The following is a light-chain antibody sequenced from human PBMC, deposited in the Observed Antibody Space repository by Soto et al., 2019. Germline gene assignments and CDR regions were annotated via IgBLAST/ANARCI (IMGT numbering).Light chain of an antibody. CDR3: QQYYSYPLT. Sequence: AVPMTQSPSSFSASTGDRVTITCRATQDITTYLAWYQQKPGKAPKLLISAASTLQSGVPSRFSGSGSGTDFTLTINYLQSEDFATYYCQQYYSYPLTFGPGTKVDIK. J-gene: IGKJ3*01. V-gene: IGKV1-8*01. CDR1: QDITTY. CDR2: AAS.